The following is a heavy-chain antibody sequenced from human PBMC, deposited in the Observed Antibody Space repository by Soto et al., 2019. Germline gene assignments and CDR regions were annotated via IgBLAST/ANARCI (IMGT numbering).Heavy chain of an antibody. CDR1: GFTFSSYS. Sequence: GSLRLSCAASGFTFSSYSMNWVRQAPGKGLEWVSSISSSSSYIYYADSVKGRFTISRDNAKNSLYLQMNSLRAEGTAVYYCARAYDFWSGNWFDPWGQGTLVTVSS. V-gene: IGHV3-21*01. D-gene: IGHD3-3*01. CDR2: ISSSSSYI. CDR3: ARAYDFWSGNWFDP. J-gene: IGHJ5*02.